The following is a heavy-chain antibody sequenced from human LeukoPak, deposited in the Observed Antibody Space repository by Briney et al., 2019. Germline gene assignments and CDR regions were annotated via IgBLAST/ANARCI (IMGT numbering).Heavy chain of an antibody. CDR1: GFTFDDYA. CDR3: AKAFDLSGMDV. D-gene: IGHD3-3*01. CDR2: ISWNSGSI. V-gene: IGHV3-9*01. J-gene: IGHJ6*02. Sequence: GGSLRLSCAASGFTFDDYAMHWVRHAPGKGLEWVSGISWNSGSIGYADSVKGRFTISRDNAKNSLYLQMNSLRAEDTALYYCAKAFDLSGMDVWGQGTTVTVSS.